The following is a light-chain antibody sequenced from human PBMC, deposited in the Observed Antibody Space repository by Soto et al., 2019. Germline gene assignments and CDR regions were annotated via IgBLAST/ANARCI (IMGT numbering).Light chain of an antibody. CDR3: QQYDTSPRT. CDR1: QSFNTN. J-gene: IGKJ1*01. Sequence: EIVFTQSPGTLSLSPGERAALSCRGIQSFNTNLASYYQRPGQSPRRLIYCASSRATGIPDRCSGSGSGTDFTLTISRLEPEDFAVYYCQQYDTSPRTFGQGTKVDI. CDR2: CAS. V-gene: IGKV3-20*01.